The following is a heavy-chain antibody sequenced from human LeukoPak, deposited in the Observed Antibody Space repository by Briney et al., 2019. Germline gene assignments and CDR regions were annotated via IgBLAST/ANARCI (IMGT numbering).Heavy chain of an antibody. V-gene: IGHV3-21*01. CDR2: ISSSSSYI. CDR1: GFTFSSYS. CDR3: ARDQSRIAAAEIDY. J-gene: IGHJ4*02. Sequence: GGSLRLSCAASGFTFSSYSMNWVRQAPGKGLEWVSSISSSSSYIYYADSVKGRFTISRGNAKNSLYLQMNSLRAEDTAVYYCARDQSRIAAAEIDYWGQGTLVTVSS. D-gene: IGHD6-13*01.